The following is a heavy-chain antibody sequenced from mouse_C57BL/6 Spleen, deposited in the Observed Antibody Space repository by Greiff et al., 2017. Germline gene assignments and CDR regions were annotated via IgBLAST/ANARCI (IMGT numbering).Heavy chain of an antibody. Sequence: VQLQQSVAELVRPGASVKLSCTASGFNIKNTYMHWVKQRPEQGLEWIGRIDPANGNTKYAPKFKGKATITADTSSNTAYLQLSSLTSEDTAIYYCARVPYYYGSSYGYFDVWGTGTTVTVSS. CDR1: GFNIKNTY. J-gene: IGHJ1*03. CDR2: IDPANGNT. D-gene: IGHD1-1*01. CDR3: ARVPYYYGSSYGYFDV. V-gene: IGHV14-3*01.